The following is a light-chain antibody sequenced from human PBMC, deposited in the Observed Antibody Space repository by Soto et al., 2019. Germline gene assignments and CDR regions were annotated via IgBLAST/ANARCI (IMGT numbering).Light chain of an antibody. V-gene: IGKV3-15*01. CDR1: QSVGSA. CDR3: QQYSNWPLT. CDR2: GAS. J-gene: IGKJ4*01. Sequence: EIVMTHSPDTLSVSPGERATLSCRTSQSVGSALAWYQHKPGQAPRLLIYGASTRATGVPAGFSGSGSGTEFTLTISSLQSEDFAVYYCQQYSNWPLTFGGGTKVDIK.